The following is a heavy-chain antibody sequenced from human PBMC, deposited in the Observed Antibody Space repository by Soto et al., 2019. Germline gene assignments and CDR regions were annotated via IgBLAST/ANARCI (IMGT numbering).Heavy chain of an antibody. CDR3: AKSYYDILTGLVYYYGMDV. V-gene: IGHV3-30*18. Sequence: GGSLILSCAASGFTFSSYGMRWVRQAPGKGLEWVAVISYDGSNKYYADSVKGRFTITRDNSKNTLYLQMNSLRAEDTAVYYCAKSYYDILTGLVYYYGMDVWGQGTTVTVS. CDR2: ISYDGSNK. CDR1: GFTFSSYG. J-gene: IGHJ6*02. D-gene: IGHD3-9*01.